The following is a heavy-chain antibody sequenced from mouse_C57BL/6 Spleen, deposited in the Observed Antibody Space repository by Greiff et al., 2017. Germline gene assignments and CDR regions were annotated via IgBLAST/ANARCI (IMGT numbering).Heavy chain of an antibody. CDR1: GYTFTSYW. Sequence: QVQLQQPGAELVKPGASVKLSCKASGYTFTSYWMHWVKQRPGQGLEWIGMIHPNSGSTNYNEKFKSKATLTVDKSSSTAYMQLSSLTSEDSAVYYCARGGYDYAWFADWGQGTLVTVAA. V-gene: IGHV1-64*01. D-gene: IGHD2-4*01. CDR2: IHPNSGST. J-gene: IGHJ3*01. CDR3: ARGGYDYAWFAD.